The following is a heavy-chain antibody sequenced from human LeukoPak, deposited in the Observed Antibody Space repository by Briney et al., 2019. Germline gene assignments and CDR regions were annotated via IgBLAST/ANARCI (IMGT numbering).Heavy chain of an antibody. CDR2: IYYSGST. V-gene: IGHV4-30-4*08. CDR1: GGSISSGDYY. J-gene: IGHJ3*02. Sequence: SETLPLTCTVSGGSISSGDYYWSWIRQPPGKGLEWIGYIYYSGSTYYNPSLKSRVTISVDTSKNQFSLKLSSVTAADTAVYYCARLIGVQNAFDIWGQGTMVTVSS. CDR3: ARLIGVQNAFDI. D-gene: IGHD3-3*01.